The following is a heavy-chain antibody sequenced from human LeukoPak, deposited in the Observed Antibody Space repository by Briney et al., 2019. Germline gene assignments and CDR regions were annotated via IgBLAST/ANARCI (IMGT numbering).Heavy chain of an antibody. V-gene: IGHV4-39*01. CDR2: IYYSGST. CDR1: GGSISSSSHY. Sequence: SETLSLTCSVSGGSISSSSHYWGWIRQPPGKGLEWIGSIYYSGSTYYHPSLKSRVTISVDTSKNQFSLKLTSVTAADTAVYYCARLPTDLLAFDYWGQGTLVTVSS. J-gene: IGHJ4*02. CDR3: ARLPTDLLAFDY. D-gene: IGHD2-8*02.